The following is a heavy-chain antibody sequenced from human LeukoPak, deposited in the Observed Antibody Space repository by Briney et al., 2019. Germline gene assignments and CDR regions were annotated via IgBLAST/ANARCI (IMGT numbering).Heavy chain of an antibody. CDR2: IYYSGST. CDR3: ARASGQWLPPVY. V-gene: IGHV4-59*01. Sequence: SETLSLTCTVSGGSISSYYWSWIRQPPGKGVEWIGYIYYSGSTNYNPSLKSRVTISVDTSKNQFSLKLSSVTAADTAVYYCARASGQWLPPVYWGQGTLVTVSS. D-gene: IGHD6-19*01. J-gene: IGHJ4*02. CDR1: GGSISSYY.